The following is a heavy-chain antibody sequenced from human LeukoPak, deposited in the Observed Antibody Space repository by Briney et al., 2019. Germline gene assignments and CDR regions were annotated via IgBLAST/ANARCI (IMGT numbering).Heavy chain of an antibody. CDR3: ARDWYHVIDY. J-gene: IGHJ4*02. CDR2: INSDRINT. V-gene: IGHV3-74*01. D-gene: IGHD2-2*01. CDR1: GFTFSNYW. Sequence: GGSLRLSCAASGFTFSNYWMHWVRHAPGKGQVWVSRINSDRINTSYADPVKGRFTISRDNAKNTLYLQMNSPRVDATAVDYFARDWYHVIDYWGQGTLVTVSS.